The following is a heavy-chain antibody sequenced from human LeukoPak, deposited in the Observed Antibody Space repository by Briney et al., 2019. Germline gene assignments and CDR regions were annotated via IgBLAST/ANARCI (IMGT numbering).Heavy chain of an antibody. D-gene: IGHD3-22*01. CDR2: IIPVFGTT. CDR1: GGSFSRDA. J-gene: IGHJ4*02. V-gene: IGHV1-69*13. CDR3: AAGPLRMDNNGYFYPPFDY. Sequence: SVKVSCKASGGSFSRDAMSWVRQAPGQGLEWMGSIIPVFGTTFYAQKFQGRLTITADESTSTDNMELDNLRSDDTAVYYCAAGPLRMDNNGYFYPPFDYWGQGSLVTVSS.